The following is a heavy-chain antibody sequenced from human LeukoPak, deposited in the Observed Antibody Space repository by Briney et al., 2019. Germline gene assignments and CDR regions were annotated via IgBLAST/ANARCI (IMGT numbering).Heavy chain of an antibody. J-gene: IGHJ4*02. V-gene: IGHV3-48*01. CDR1: GFTFSYYD. CDR2: ITSSSSTI. CDR3: ARAGNRASDY. D-gene: IGHD1-14*01. Sequence: GRSLRLSCAASGFTFSYYDMNWVRQAPGKGLEWVSYITSSSSTIYYADSVKGRFTISRDNAKRSLYLQMNSLRAEDTAVYYCARAGNRASDYWGQGTLVTVSS.